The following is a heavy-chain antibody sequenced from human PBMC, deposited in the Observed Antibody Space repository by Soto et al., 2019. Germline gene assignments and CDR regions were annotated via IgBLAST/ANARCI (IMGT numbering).Heavy chain of an antibody. CDR1: GYSFTSYW. CDR2: IDPGDSYT. D-gene: IGHD6-13*01. Sequence: GESLKISCKGSGYSFTSYWISWVRQMPGKGLEWMGRIDPGDSYTNYSPSFQGHATISADKSISTAYLQWSSLKASDTAMYYCARHPILSQYSSSWYIDYWGQGTLVTVSS. CDR3: ARHPILSQYSSSWYIDY. V-gene: IGHV5-10-1*01. J-gene: IGHJ4*02.